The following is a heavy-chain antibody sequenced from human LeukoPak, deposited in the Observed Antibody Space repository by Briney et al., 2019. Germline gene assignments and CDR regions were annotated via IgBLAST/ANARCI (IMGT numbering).Heavy chain of an antibody. D-gene: IGHD4-17*01. CDR2: IYYSGST. J-gene: IGHJ4*02. CDR1: GGSISSYY. CDR3: ARGDYGDYSPFDY. V-gene: IGHV4-59*08. Sequence: SETLSLTCTVSGGSISSYYWTWIRQPPGKGLEWIGHIYYSGSTNYNPSLKSRVTISVDTSKNQFSLKLSSVTAADTAVYYCARGDYGDYSPFDYWGQGTLVTVSS.